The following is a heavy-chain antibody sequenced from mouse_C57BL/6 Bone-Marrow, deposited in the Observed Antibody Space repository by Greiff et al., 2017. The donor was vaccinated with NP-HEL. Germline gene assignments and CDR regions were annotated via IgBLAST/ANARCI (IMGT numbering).Heavy chain of an antibody. CDR2: IYPRDGST. D-gene: IGHD1-1*01. CDR3: ARREVYYGSSYYYAMDD. CDR1: GYTFTDYT. J-gene: IGHJ4*01. Sequence: QVQLQQSDAELVKPGASVKISCKASGYTFTDYTIHWMKQRPEQGLEWIGYIYPRDGSTKYNEKFKGKATLTADKSSSTAYMQLNSLTSEDSAVYFCARREVYYGSSYYYAMDDWGQGTSVTVSS. V-gene: IGHV1-78*01.